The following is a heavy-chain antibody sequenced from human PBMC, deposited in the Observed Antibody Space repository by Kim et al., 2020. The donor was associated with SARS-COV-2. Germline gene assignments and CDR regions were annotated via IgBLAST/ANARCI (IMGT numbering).Heavy chain of an antibody. CDR2: ISGDGGST. Sequence: GGSLRLSCAASGFTFDDYAMHWVRQAPGKGLEWVSLISGDGGSTYYADSVKGRFTISRDNSKNSLYLQMNSLRTEDTALYYCASLAYCGGDCLPGTRDYWGQGTLVTVSS. J-gene: IGHJ4*02. D-gene: IGHD2-21*02. CDR1: GFTFDDYA. V-gene: IGHV3-43*02. CDR3: ASLAYCGGDCLPGTRDY.